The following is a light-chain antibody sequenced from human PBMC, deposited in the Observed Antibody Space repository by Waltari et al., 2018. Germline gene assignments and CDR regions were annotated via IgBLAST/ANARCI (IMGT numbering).Light chain of an antibody. J-gene: IGLJ3*02. Sequence: QSALTQPASVSGSPGQSITISCPGTSSDVGHYNYVSWYQQHPGKAPKLMIYEVSNRPSGVSNRFSGSKSGNTASLTISGLQAEDEADYYCSSYTSSSTRVFGGGTKLTVL. CDR3: SSYTSSSTRV. CDR2: EVS. CDR1: SSDVGHYNY. V-gene: IGLV2-14*01.